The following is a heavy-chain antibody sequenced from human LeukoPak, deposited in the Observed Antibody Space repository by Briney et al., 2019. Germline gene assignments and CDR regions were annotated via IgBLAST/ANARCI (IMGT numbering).Heavy chain of an antibody. V-gene: IGHV3-7*01. D-gene: IGHD2-15*01. CDR1: GFTFSSYW. CDR3: ASGPRWVGAAWAHSFDI. Sequence: GGSLRLSCLDSGFTFSSYWMSWVRQAPGKGREWVANIKQDGSAKYYVDSVKGRFTISRDNAKNSLYLQMNSLRAEDTAVYFCASGPRWVGAAWAHSFDIWGQGAMVTVSS. CDR2: IKQDGSAK. J-gene: IGHJ3*02.